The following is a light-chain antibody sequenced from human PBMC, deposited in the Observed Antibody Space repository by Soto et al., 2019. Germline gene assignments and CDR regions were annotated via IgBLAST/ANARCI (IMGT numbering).Light chain of an antibody. CDR2: EGS. CDR3: CSYAGSSTSYV. CDR1: SSDVGSYNV. Sequence: QSALTHPASVSGSPGQSITISCTGTSSDVGSYNVVSWYQQHPGKAPKVMIYEGSKRPSGVSHRFSGSKSGNTASLTISGLQDEDEADYYCCSYAGSSTSYVFGTGTKLTVL. V-gene: IGLV2-23*01. J-gene: IGLJ1*01.